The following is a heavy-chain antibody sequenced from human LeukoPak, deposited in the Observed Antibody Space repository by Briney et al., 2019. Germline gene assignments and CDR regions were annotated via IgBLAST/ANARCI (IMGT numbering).Heavy chain of an antibody. J-gene: IGHJ4*02. CDR2: INWNGGST. CDR3: ARPGTNYDSSGYLPH. V-gene: IGHV3-20*04. CDR1: GFIFYDYG. D-gene: IGHD3-22*01. Sequence: GGSLRLSCAASGFIFYDYGMSWVRQAPGKGREGVSDINWNGGSTAYADAVKGRFTSSRDNAKNYLDLQKNSLRAEDTALYYCARPGTNYDSSGYLPHWGQGTLVTVSS.